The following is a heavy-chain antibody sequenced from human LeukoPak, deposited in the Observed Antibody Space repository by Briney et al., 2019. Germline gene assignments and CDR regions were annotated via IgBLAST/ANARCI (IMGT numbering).Heavy chain of an antibody. CDR2: INPSSGGT. CDR3: AANPNCSGGSCKSYYYYYGMDV. J-gene: IGHJ6*02. CDR1: GYTFTGYY. D-gene: IGHD2-15*01. V-gene: IGHV1-2*02. Sequence: ASVKVSCKASGYTFTGYYMHWVRQAPGQGLEWMGWINPSSGGTNYAQKFQGRVTMTRDTSISTAYMELSRLRSDDTAVYYCAANPNCSGGSCKSYYYYYGMDVWGQGTTVTVSS.